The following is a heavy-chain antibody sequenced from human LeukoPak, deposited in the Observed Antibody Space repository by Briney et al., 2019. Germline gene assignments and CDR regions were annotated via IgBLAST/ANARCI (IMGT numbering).Heavy chain of an antibody. D-gene: IGHD2-2*01. V-gene: IGHV1-18*01. CDR3: ARELIPHCSSTSCYGLIDY. CDR1: GYTFTSYG. Sequence: GASVKVSCKASGYTFTSYGISWVRQAPGRGLEWMGWISAYNGNTNYAQKLKGRVTMTTDTSTSTAYMELRSLRSDDSAFYYCARELIPHCSSTSCYGLIDYWGQGTLVTVSS. J-gene: IGHJ4*02. CDR2: ISAYNGNT.